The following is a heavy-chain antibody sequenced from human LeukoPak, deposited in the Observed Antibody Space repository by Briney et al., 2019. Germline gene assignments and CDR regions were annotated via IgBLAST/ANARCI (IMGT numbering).Heavy chain of an antibody. D-gene: IGHD6-13*01. Sequence: GGSLRLSCAASGFTFSSYWMSWVRQAPGKWLDWVANINQDGSEQYYVDSARGPFTISRYNGKKSLFLQMNSLRVEDTAVYFCVRGRGNSSSWYRDYWGQGTLVTVSS. CDR2: INQDGSEQ. V-gene: IGHV3-7*02. J-gene: IGHJ4*02. CDR3: VRGRGNSSSWYRDY. CDR1: GFTFSSYW.